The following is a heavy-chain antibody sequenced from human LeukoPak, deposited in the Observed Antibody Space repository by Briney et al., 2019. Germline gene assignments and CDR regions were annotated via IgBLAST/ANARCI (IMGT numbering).Heavy chain of an antibody. Sequence: SETLSLTCAVSGGSISGYYWSWIRQSPDKGLEWIGYIYYSGSTNYNPSLQSRVTISVDTSKNQFSLKISSLTAADTAVYYCARVAIPYDISPYYDGYMDVWGKGTTVIVSS. CDR2: IYYSGST. D-gene: IGHD3-22*01. CDR3: ARVAIPYDISPYYDGYMDV. CDR1: GGSISGYY. V-gene: IGHV4-59*01. J-gene: IGHJ6*03.